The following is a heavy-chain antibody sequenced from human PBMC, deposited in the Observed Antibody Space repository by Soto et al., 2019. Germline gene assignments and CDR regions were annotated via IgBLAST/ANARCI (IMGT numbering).Heavy chain of an antibody. V-gene: IGHV4-31*03. Sequence: SETLSLTCTVSGCSISSGGYYWSWIRQHPGKGLEWIGHIYYSGSTYYNPSLKSRVTISVDTSKNQFSLKLSSVTAADTAVYYCAREQKFWSGYSSTFWFDPWGQGTLVTVSS. J-gene: IGHJ5*02. D-gene: IGHD3-3*01. CDR3: AREQKFWSGYSSTFWFDP. CDR2: IYYSGST. CDR1: GCSISSGGYY.